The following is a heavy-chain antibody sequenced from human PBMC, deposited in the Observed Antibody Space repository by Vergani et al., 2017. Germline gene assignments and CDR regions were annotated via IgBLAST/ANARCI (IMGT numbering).Heavy chain of an antibody. J-gene: IGHJ6*02. D-gene: IGHD2-15*01. CDR2: IYPGDSDI. CDR1: GYSFTSYW. Sequence: EVQLVQSGAEVKKPGESLKISCKGSGYSFTSYWIGWVRQMPGKGLEWMGIIYPGDSDIRYSPSFQGQVTISADKSISTAYLQWSSLKASDTAMYYCARHRGWGLVVVAATPWYYYYGMDVWGQXP. V-gene: IGHV5-51*01. CDR3: ARHRGWGLVVVAATPWYYYYGMDV.